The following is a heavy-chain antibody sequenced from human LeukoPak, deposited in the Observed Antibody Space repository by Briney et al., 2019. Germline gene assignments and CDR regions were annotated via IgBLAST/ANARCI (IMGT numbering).Heavy chain of an antibody. J-gene: IGHJ6*04. Sequence: SETLSLTCAVYGGSFSGYYWSWIRQPPGKGLEWIGEINHRGSTNYNPSLKSRVTISVDTSKNQFSLKLSFVTAADTAVYYCARGDCSGGSCYSRSRTYGMDVWGKGTTVTVSS. V-gene: IGHV4-34*01. CDR2: INHRGST. D-gene: IGHD2-15*01. CDR1: GGSFSGYY. CDR3: ARGDCSGGSCYSRSRTYGMDV.